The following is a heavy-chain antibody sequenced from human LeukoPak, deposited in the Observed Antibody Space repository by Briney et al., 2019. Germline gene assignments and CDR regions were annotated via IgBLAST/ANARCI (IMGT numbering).Heavy chain of an antibody. D-gene: IGHD6-13*01. CDR1: GFTLSTYG. J-gene: IGHJ4*02. Sequence: PGRSLRLSCAASGFTLSTYGMHWVRQAPGEGPEWVAVISYDGSNKYYADSVKGRFTISRDNSKNTLYLQMDSLRAEDTAVYYCAKVGVSNSWSHYFDDWGQGTLVTVSS. CDR3: AKVGVSNSWSHYFDD. CDR2: ISYDGSNK. V-gene: IGHV3-30*18.